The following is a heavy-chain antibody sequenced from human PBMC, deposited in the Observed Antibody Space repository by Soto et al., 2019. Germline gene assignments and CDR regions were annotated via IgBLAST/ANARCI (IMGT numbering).Heavy chain of an antibody. CDR3: ARDPGAPASSADQDRYYYYGMDV. V-gene: IGHV1-69*01. Sequence: QVQLVQSGAEVKKPGSSVKVSCKASGGTFSSYAISWVRQAPGQGLEWMGGIISIFGTANYAQKFQGRVTITADESTSTAYMELSSLRSEDTAVYYCARDPGAPASSADQDRYYYYGMDVWGQGTTVTVSS. J-gene: IGHJ6*02. D-gene: IGHD6-19*01. CDR2: IISIFGTA. CDR1: GGTFSSYA.